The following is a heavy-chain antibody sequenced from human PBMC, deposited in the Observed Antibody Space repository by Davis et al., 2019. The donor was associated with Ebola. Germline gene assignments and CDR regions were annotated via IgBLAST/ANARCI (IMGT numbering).Heavy chain of an antibody. J-gene: IGHJ4*02. CDR1: GFTFSDYY. CDR3: ARALTAEYSPIDY. D-gene: IGHD2-15*01. V-gene: IGHV3-11*01. CDR2: ISSRGSTI. Sequence: PGGSLRLSCAASGFTFSDYYMSWIRRAPGKGLEWLSYISSRGSTIYYADSVKGRFTISRDNAKNSLYLQMNSLRTEDSAVYYCARALTAEYSPIDYWGQGTLVTVSS.